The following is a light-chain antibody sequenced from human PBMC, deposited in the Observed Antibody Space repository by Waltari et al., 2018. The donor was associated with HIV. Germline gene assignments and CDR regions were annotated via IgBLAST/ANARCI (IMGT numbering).Light chain of an antibody. CDR3: QQYNASPWT. Sequence: DIQMTQSSSSLSASLGDTVTITCRASQSISTWLAWYQQKPGKAPKLLMYAASTLEGGVPSRFSGSGSGTEFTLTISSLQPDDFATYYCQQYNASPWTFGQGTKVEI. CDR2: AAS. CDR1: QSISTW. V-gene: IGKV1-5*03. J-gene: IGKJ1*01.